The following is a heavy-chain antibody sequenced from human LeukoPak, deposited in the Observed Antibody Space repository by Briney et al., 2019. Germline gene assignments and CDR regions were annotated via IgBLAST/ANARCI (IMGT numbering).Heavy chain of an antibody. D-gene: IGHD3-3*02. CDR2: INHSGST. J-gene: IGHJ6*02. CDR3: ARELADDYYYYGMDV. V-gene: IGHV4-34*01. Sequence: PSETLSLTCAVYGGSFSGYYWSWIRQPPGKGLEWIGEINHSGSTNYNPSLKSRVTISVDTSKNQFSLKLSSVTAADTAVYYCARELADDYYYYGMDVWGQGTTVTVPS. CDR1: GGSFSGYY.